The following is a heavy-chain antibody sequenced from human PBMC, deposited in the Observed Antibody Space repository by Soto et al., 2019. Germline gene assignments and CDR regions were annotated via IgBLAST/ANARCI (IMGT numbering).Heavy chain of an antibody. V-gene: IGHV3-33*01. J-gene: IGHJ6*02. CDR1: GFSFSFYG. D-gene: IGHD3-3*01. CDR2: IWYDGTSK. Sequence: QMQLVESGGGVVQPGGSLRLSCGSSGFSFSFYGMHWVRQAPGKGLEWVAFIWYDGTSKFYADSVKGRFTISRDNSKTTWFLEMNSLRAEDTAVYYWARDGTPQRFREKNYYYYDSGMDAWGQGTTVPVSS. CDR3: ARDGTPQRFREKNYYYYDSGMDA.